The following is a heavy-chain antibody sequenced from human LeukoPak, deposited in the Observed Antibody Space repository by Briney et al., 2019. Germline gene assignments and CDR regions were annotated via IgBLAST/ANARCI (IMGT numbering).Heavy chain of an antibody. CDR1: GGSISSYY. Sequence: ASETLSLTCTVSGGSISSYYWSWIRQPPGKGLEWIGYIYTSGSTNYNPSLKRRVTISVDTSKNQFSLKLSSVTAADTAVYYCARGTPPAAFFDYWGQGTLVTVSS. J-gene: IGHJ4*02. V-gene: IGHV4-4*09. CDR2: IYTSGST. CDR3: ARGTPPAAFFDY.